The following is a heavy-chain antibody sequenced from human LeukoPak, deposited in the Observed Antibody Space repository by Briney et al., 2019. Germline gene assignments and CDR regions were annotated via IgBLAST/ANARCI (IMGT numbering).Heavy chain of an antibody. Sequence: VSVKVSCKASGYTFTSYDINWVRQAPGQGLEWMGWINPNSGGTNYAQKFQGRVTMTRDTSISTAYMELSRLRSDDTAVYYCARGSGDYDFWSGSDMDIDYWGQGTLVTVSS. D-gene: IGHD3-3*01. CDR1: GYTFTSYD. V-gene: IGHV1-2*02. J-gene: IGHJ4*02. CDR2: INPNSGGT. CDR3: ARGSGDYDFWSGSDMDIDY.